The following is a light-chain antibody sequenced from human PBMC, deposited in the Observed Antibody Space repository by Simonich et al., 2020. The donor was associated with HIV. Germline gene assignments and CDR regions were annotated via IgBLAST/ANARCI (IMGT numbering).Light chain of an antibody. CDR3: MQGTHWPPWT. CDR2: LGS. V-gene: IGKV2-28*01. Sequence: DIVMTQSPLSLPVTPGEPASISCRSSQSLLSSNGYNYLDWYLQKPGQSPQLLIYLGSNRASGVPDRFSGSGSGTDFTLKISRVEAEDVGVYYCMQGTHWPPWTFGQGTEVEIK. CDR1: QSLLSSNGYNY. J-gene: IGKJ1*01.